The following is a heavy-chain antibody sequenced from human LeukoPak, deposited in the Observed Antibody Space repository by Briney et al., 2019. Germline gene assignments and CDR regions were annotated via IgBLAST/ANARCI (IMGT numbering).Heavy chain of an antibody. CDR2: IISILGIA. V-gene: IGHV1-69*04. Sequence: SVKVSCKASGGTFSSYTISWVRQAPGQGHEWMGRIISILGIANYAQKFQGRVTITADKSTSTAYMELSSLRSEDTAVYYCARDSYYDSSGLFDYWGQGTLVTVSS. J-gene: IGHJ4*02. CDR1: GGTFSSYT. CDR3: ARDSYYDSSGLFDY. D-gene: IGHD3-22*01.